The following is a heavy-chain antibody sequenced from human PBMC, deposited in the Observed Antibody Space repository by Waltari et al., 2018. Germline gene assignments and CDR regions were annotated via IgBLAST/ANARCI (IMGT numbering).Heavy chain of an antibody. CDR3: ARGKYGSGAFYYYYYMDV. D-gene: IGHD3-10*01. CDR2: MKPNSGNR. CDR1: GYTFTSYD. J-gene: IGHJ6*03. V-gene: IGHV1-8*03. Sequence: QVQLVQSGAEVKKPGASVKVSCKASGYTFTSYDIKWVRQATGQGVEWRGGMKPNSGNRGYAQKFQGRVTITRNTSISTAYMELSSLRSEDTAVYYCARGKYGSGAFYYYYYMDVWGKGTTVTVSS.